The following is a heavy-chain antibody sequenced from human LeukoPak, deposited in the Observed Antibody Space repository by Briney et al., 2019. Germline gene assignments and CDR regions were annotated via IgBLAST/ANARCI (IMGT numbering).Heavy chain of an antibody. CDR1: DGSISSNSYY. CDR2: ISYSGRT. J-gene: IGHJ4*02. D-gene: IGHD2-2*01. V-gene: IGHV4-39*01. Sequence: PSETLSLTCTVSDGSISSNSYYWGWIRQPPGKGLEWIGSISYSGRTYYNPSLESRVTISVDASKNQFSLELNSVTAADTAVYYCARLCSSTSCPPGAIDYWGQGTLVTVSS. CDR3: ARLCSSTSCPPGAIDY.